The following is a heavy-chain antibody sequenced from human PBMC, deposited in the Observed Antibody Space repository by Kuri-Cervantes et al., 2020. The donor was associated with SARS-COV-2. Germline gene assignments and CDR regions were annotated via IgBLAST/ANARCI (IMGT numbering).Heavy chain of an antibody. CDR3: AGEGLAAAAIFDY. J-gene: IGHJ4*02. CDR2: IRYDGSNK. D-gene: IGHD6-13*01. CDR1: GFTFSSYG. Sequence: GGSLRLSCAASGFTFSSYGMHWVRQAPGKGLEWVAFIRYDGSNKYYADSVKGRFTISRDNSKNTLYLQMNSLRAEDTAVYYCAGEGLAAAAIFDYWGQGTLVTVSS. V-gene: IGHV3-30*02.